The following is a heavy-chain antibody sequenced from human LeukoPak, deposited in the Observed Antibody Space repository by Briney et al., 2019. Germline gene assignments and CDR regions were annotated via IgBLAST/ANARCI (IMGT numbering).Heavy chain of an antibody. V-gene: IGHV1-2*02. J-gene: IGHJ4*02. CDR1: GYTFTGYY. CDR2: INPNSGGT. D-gene: IGHD6-13*01. CDR3: ARGSSWSRGFDY. Sequence: ASVKVSCKASGYTFTGYYMHWVRQAPGQGLEWMGWINPNSGGTNYAQKFQGRFTMTRDTSISTAYMELSRLRSDDTAVYYCARGSSWSRGFDYWGQGTLVTVSS.